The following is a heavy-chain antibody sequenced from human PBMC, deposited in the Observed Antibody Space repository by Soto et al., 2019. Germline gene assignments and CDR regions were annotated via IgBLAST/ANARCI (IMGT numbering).Heavy chain of an antibody. J-gene: IGHJ2*01. D-gene: IGHD6-19*01. CDR2: IHHSGST. V-gene: IGHV4-4*02. CDR3: ARSVAGSVFLWYFDL. Sequence: QVQLQESGPGLVKPSGTLSLTCAVSGGSISNNNWWTWVRLPPGKGLEWIGEIHHSGSTNYNPPLKSRVTISVDKSRNQFSLNLSSVTAADTAVYYCARSVAGSVFLWYFDLWGRGTLVTVSS. CDR1: GGSISNNNW.